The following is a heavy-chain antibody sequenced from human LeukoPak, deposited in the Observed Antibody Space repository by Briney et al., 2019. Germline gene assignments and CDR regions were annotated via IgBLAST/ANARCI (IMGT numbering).Heavy chain of an antibody. CDR3: ARARSGFLDAFDI. D-gene: IGHD3-3*01. CDR2: IRYDGSNK. CDR1: GFTFSSYG. V-gene: IGHV3-30*02. J-gene: IGHJ3*02. Sequence: PGGSLRLSCAASGFTFSSYGMHWVRQAPGKGLEWVAFIRYDGSNKYYADSVKGRFTISRDNSKNTLYLQMNSLRAEDTAVYYCARARSGFLDAFDIWGQGTMVTVSS.